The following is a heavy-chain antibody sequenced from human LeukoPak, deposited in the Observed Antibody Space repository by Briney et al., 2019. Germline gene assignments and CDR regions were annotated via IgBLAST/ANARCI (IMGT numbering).Heavy chain of an antibody. CDR3: TRAALNDYAAN. J-gene: IGHJ4*02. V-gene: IGHV3-53*01. CDR2: IYVGGST. D-gene: IGHD4-17*01. CDR1: GFTVSNSY. Sequence: GGSLTLSCAASGFTVSNSYMSWVRQAPGKGLEWVSMIYVGGSTFYAGSVKGRFTISRDNSKNTLYLQMDSLRAEDTAIYYCTRAALNDYAANWGQGSLVTVSS.